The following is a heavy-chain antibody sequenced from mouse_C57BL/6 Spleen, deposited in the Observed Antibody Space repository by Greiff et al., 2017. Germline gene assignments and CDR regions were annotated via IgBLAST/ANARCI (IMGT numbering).Heavy chain of an antibody. Sequence: DVMLVESGGGLVKPGGSLKLSCAASGFTFSSYAMSWVRQTPEKRLEWVATISDGGSYTYYPDNVKGRFTISRDNAKNNLYLQMSHLKSEDTAMYYCARSVYYSNFYWYFDVWGTGTTVTVSS. D-gene: IGHD2-5*01. J-gene: IGHJ1*03. CDR2: ISDGGSYT. CDR3: ARSVYYSNFYWYFDV. CDR1: GFTFSSYA. V-gene: IGHV5-4*03.